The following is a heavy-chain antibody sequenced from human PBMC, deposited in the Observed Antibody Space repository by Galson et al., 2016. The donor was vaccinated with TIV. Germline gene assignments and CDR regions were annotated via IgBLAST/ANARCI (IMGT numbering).Heavy chain of an antibody. CDR1: GFTFSNYA. D-gene: IGHD2-21*02. CDR2: ISFDGSNK. V-gene: IGHV3-30*18. J-gene: IGHJ4*01. Sequence: SLRLSCAASGFTFSNYAMTWVRQAPGKGLEWVAVISFDGSNKYYADSVKGRFTISRDNSKNTLHLQMNSLRAEDTAVYYCAKDITVYCAGDCSTFDYWGHGTLVTVSS. CDR3: AKDITVYCAGDCSTFDY.